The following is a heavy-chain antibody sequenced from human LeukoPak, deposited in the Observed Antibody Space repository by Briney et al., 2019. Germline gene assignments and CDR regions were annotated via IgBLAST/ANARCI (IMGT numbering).Heavy chain of an antibody. CDR3: ARDSSSWLDAFDI. CDR1: GGSISRYY. CDR2: IYYSGST. V-gene: IGHV4-59*06. D-gene: IGHD6-13*01. J-gene: IGHJ3*02. Sequence: SETLSLTCTVSGGSISRYYWSWIRQHPGKGLEWIGYIYYSGSTYYNPSLKSRVTISVDTSKNQFSLKLSSVTAADTAVYYCARDSSSWLDAFDIWGQGTMVTVSS.